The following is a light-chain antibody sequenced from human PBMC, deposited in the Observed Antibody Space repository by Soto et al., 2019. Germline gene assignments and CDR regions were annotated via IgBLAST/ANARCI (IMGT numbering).Light chain of an antibody. CDR1: QSVRND. V-gene: IGKV3-11*01. J-gene: IGKJ4*01. CDR3: QQRTNWSPT. CDR2: SAS. Sequence: EIVLTQSPATLSLSPGERATLSCRASQSVRNDLVWYHQKPGQAPRVLIYSASNRATGIPARFSGSGSGTDFTLTISSLETEDFAVYYCQQRTNWSPTFGGGTKVEMK.